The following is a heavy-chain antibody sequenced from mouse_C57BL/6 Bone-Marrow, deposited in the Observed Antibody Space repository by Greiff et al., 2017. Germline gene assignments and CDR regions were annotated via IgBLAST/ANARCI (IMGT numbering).Heavy chain of an antibody. J-gene: IGHJ4*01. D-gene: IGHD2-5*01. Sequence: QVQLQQPGTELVKPGASVKLSCKASGYTFTSYWMHWVKQRPGQGLEWIGNINPSNGGTNYNEKFKSKATLTVDKSSSTAYMQLSSLTSEDSAVYYCAPDLSYYSNYRAMDYWGQGTSVTVSS. CDR2: INPSNGGT. V-gene: IGHV1-53*01. CDR3: APDLSYYSNYRAMDY. CDR1: GYTFTSYW.